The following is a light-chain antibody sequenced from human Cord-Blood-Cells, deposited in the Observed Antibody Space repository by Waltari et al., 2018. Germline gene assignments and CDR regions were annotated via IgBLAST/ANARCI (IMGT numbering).Light chain of an antibody. CDR2: DAS. J-gene: IGKJ1*01. CDR3: QQYNSYSWT. CDR1: QRISSW. V-gene: IGKV1-5*01. Sequence: DIQLTQSPSPLSASVGARVTITCQTSQRISSWLAWYQRKPGKGPKPLIYDASSWESGVPSRFSGSGSGTEFTLTISSLQPDDFATYYCQQYNSYSWTFGQGTKVEIK.